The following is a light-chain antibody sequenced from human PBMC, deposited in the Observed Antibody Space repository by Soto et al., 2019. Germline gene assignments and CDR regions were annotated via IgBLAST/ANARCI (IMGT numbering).Light chain of an antibody. V-gene: IGKV1-39*01. CDR1: QTVISY. J-gene: IGKJ2*01. CDR3: QQNYNTPPYT. CDR2: ATT. Sequence: DIQLTQSPSSLSSSVGDRVTITCRSSQTVISYLNWYQQKPGQAPKLLIYATTHLQSGVPSRFSGSGSGTEFTLTISSLHPEDFATYFCQQNYNTPPYTFGQGTKVDIK.